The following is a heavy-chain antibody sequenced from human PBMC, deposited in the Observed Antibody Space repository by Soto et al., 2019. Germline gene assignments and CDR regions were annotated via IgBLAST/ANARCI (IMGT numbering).Heavy chain of an antibody. V-gene: IGHV4-31*01. CDR1: GGSISSGGYY. D-gene: IGHD4-17*01. Sequence: QVQLQESGPGLVKPSQTLSLTCTVSGGSISSGGYYWSWIRQHPGKGLEWIGYIYYSGSTYYNPSLKSPVTISVDTSKNQFSLKLSSVTAADTAVYYCARDQVLAVTTGRYYYYYMDVWGKGTTVTVSS. CDR3: ARDQVLAVTTGRYYYYYMDV. J-gene: IGHJ6*03. CDR2: IYYSGST.